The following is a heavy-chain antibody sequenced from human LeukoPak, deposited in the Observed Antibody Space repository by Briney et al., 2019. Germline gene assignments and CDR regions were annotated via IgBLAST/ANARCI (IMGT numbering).Heavy chain of an antibody. CDR3: ARGVWYYYGSGSPNFDY. V-gene: IGHV3-9*01. CDR2: INWNSGSM. D-gene: IGHD3-10*01. CDR1: GFTFDDYA. J-gene: IGHJ4*02. Sequence: GGSLRLSCAASGFTFDDYAMHWVRQAPGKGLEWVSGINWNSGSMGYADSVKGRFTISRDNAKNSLYLQMNSLRAEDTAVYYCARGVWYYYGSGSPNFDYWGQGTLVTVSS.